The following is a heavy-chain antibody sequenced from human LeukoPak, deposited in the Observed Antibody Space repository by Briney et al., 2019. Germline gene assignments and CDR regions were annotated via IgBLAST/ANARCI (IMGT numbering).Heavy chain of an antibody. CDR1: GGSISSYY. J-gene: IGHJ4*02. D-gene: IGHD2-15*01. Sequence: SETLCLTCTVSGGSISSYYWSWIRQPPGKGLEWIGYIHYSGSTNYNPSLKSRVTISVDTSKNQFSLKLTSVTAADTAVYYCARATVVAAYSDYWGQGTLVTVSS. CDR2: IHYSGST. CDR3: ARATVVAAYSDY. V-gene: IGHV4-59*01.